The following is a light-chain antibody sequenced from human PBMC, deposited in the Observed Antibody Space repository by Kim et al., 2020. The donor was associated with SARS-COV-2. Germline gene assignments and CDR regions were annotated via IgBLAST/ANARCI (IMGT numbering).Light chain of an antibody. Sequence: GQRVLLSLSGSPSNLGSNIVNWYQQLPGTAPKLLIYSSNQRPSGVPDRFSGSKSGTSASLAISGLQSEDEADYYCAAWDDSLNGVVFGGGTQLTVL. CDR2: SSN. CDR1: PSNLGSNI. CDR3: AAWDDSLNGVV. V-gene: IGLV1-44*01. J-gene: IGLJ2*01.